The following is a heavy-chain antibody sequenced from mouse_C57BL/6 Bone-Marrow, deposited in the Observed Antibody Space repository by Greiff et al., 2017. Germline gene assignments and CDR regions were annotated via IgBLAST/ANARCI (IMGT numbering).Heavy chain of an antibody. D-gene: IGHD1-1*01. V-gene: IGHV14-1*01. Sequence: EVQLQQSGAELVRPGASVKLSCTASGFNIKDYYMHWVKQRPEQGLEWIGRIDPEDGDTEYAPKFQGKATMTADTSSNTAYLHLISLTSADTAVYCWTYTCYGSVMDYWGQGTSVTVSS. J-gene: IGHJ4*01. CDR1: GFNIKDYY. CDR3: TYTCYGSVMDY. CDR2: IDPEDGDT.